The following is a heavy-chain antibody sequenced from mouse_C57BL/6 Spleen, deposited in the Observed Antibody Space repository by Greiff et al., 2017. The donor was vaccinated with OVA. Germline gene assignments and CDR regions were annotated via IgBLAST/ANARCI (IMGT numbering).Heavy chain of an antibody. V-gene: IGHV1-52*01. CDR3: ARLAYSNYLDY. Sequence: QVQLQQPGAELVRPGSSVKLSCKASGYAFTSYWMHWVKQRPIQGLEWIGNIDPSDSETHYNQKFKDKATLTVDKSSSTAYMQLSSLTSEDSAVYYCARLAYSNYLDYWGQGTTLTVSS. J-gene: IGHJ2*01. CDR1: GYAFTSYW. CDR2: IDPSDSET. D-gene: IGHD2-5*01.